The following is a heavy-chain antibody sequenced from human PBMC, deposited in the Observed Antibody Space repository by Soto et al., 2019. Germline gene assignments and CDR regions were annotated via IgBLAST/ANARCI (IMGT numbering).Heavy chain of an antibody. V-gene: IGHV4-30-2*01. D-gene: IGHD2-2*01. CDR3: ARGPPAMFAVGPTAAGGSGTDAFDI. CDR1: GGSVSSGDFS. CDR2: TYHSGND. Sequence: SETLSLTCGVSGGSVSSGDFSWAWIRQPPGKGLEWIGHTYHSGNDKYNPSLRSRVTISLDTSKNEFSLKLRSVTAADTAVYYCARGPPAMFAVGPTAAGGSGTDAFDIWGQGTMVTVSS. J-gene: IGHJ3*02.